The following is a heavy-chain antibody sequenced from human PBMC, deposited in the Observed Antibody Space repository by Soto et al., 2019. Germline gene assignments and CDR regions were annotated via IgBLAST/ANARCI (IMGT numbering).Heavy chain of an antibody. J-gene: IGHJ5*02. CDR1: GYSFTSNA. Sequence: QVQLVQSGAEVKKPGASVKVSCKASGYSFTSNAITWVRQAPGQGLEWMGRISAYDGSTNYAQKFQGRVTMTTDASTSTAYLEVGSLTSDDTAVYYCARVWGSYRAPSGGAGLDPWGQGTLVTVSS. V-gene: IGHV1-18*04. CDR2: ISAYDGST. CDR3: ARVWGSYRAPSGGAGLDP. D-gene: IGHD3-16*02.